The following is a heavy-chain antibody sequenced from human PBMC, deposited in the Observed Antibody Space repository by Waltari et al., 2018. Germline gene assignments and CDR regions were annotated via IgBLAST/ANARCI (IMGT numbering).Heavy chain of an antibody. CDR3: AKDAGYSYDC. D-gene: IGHD5-18*01. J-gene: IGHJ4*02. V-gene: IGHV3-64D*06. CDR2: IATEGGNT. CDR1: GFSPKNYD. Sequence: EVPLVQSGGGLVQPGASLRLPCSATGFSPKNYDMIWVRQAPGKGLEYVSVIATEGGNTYYSDSVKGRFSISRDDSKNTLYLQMTSLRDEDTAVYYCAKDAGYSYDCWGQGTLVIVSS.